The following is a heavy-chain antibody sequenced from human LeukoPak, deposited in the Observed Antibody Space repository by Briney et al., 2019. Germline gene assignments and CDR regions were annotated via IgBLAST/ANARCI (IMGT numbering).Heavy chain of an antibody. CDR1: GYTFSDYY. V-gene: IGHV1-2*02. CDR3: AAPDSSVWTSDFDH. Sequence: ASVTVSCKASGYTFSDYYIHWVRQVPGQGLEWMGWFNSNSAGTKYAQKFQGRVTMTRDTSISTVYMELSRLRSDDTAVYYCAAPDSSVWTSDFDHWGQGTLVTVSS. CDR2: FNSNSAGT. J-gene: IGHJ4*02. D-gene: IGHD6-19*01.